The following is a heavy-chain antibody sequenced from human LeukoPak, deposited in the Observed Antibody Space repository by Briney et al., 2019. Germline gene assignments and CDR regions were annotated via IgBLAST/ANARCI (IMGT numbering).Heavy chain of an antibody. D-gene: IGHD1-26*01. Sequence: SETLSLTCTVSGGSISSYYWSWIRQPPGKGLEWIGYIYYSGSTNYNPSLKSRVTISVDTSKNQFSLKLSSVTAADTAVYYCALSGSYFRGFDYWGQGTLVTVSS. CDR3: ALSGSYFRGFDY. CDR1: GGSISSYY. V-gene: IGHV4-59*08. J-gene: IGHJ4*02. CDR2: IYYSGST.